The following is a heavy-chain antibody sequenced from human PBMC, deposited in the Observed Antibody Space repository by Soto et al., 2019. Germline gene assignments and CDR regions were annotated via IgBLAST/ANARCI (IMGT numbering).Heavy chain of an antibody. CDR1: GFTFSNYA. Sequence: GGSLRLSCAASGFTFSNYAMSWVRQAPGKGLDWVSVISGSGGGTYYADSVKGRFTISRDNSKNTLYLQMDRLRADDTAVYYCAKVLLWFGEPKRFDPWGQGTLVTVSS. CDR2: ISGSGGGT. V-gene: IGHV3-23*01. J-gene: IGHJ5*02. D-gene: IGHD3-10*01. CDR3: AKVLLWFGEPKRFDP.